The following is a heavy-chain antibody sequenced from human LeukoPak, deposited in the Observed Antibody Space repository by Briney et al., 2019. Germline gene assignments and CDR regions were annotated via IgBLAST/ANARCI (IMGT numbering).Heavy chain of an antibody. CDR3: ARDLASTPGAFDI. CDR2: VYYSGSS. V-gene: IGHV4-59*01. D-gene: IGHD2-2*01. J-gene: IGHJ3*02. Sequence: SETLSLTCTVSGGSISSYYWSWIRQPPGKGLEWIGSVYYSGSSNYSPSLKSRVTMSVDTSKNQFSLKLSSVTAADTAVYYCARDLASTPGAFDIWGQGTMVTVSP. CDR1: GGSISSYY.